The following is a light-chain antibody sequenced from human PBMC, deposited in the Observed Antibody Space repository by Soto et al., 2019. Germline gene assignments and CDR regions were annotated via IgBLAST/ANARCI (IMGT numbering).Light chain of an antibody. Sequence: EIAMTQSPATLSVSLGERATLSCRASQSISNNLAWYQQRTGQPPSLLIYGASTRATGVPASFSGSGSGTDFLLSISGLQSEDSAVYYCQQYNHWSSITFGQGTRLEIK. V-gene: IGKV3-15*01. CDR1: QSISNN. CDR2: GAS. CDR3: QQYNHWSSIT. J-gene: IGKJ5*01.